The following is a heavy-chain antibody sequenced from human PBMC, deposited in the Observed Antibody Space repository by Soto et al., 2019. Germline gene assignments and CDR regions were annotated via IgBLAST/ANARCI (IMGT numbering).Heavy chain of an antibody. J-gene: IGHJ4*02. CDR1: GFTFSSYA. D-gene: IGHD2-15*01. Sequence: GGSLRLSCAASGFTFSSYAMSWVRQAPGKGLEWVSAISGSGGSTYYADSVKGRFTISRDNSKNTLYLQMNSLRAEDTAVYYCAIRYCSGGSCYSGQPYFDYWGQGTLVTVSS. CDR2: ISGSGGST. V-gene: IGHV3-23*01. CDR3: AIRYCSGGSCYSGQPYFDY.